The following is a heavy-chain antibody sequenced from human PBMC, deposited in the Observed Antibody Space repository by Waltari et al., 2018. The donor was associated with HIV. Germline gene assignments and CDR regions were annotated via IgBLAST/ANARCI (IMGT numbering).Heavy chain of an antibody. V-gene: IGHV3-66*02. CDR2: IDSDERT. D-gene: IGHD6-19*01. CDR1: GFTVSSNY. Sequence: EVKLVETGGGLVQPGGSLRLSCAASGFTVSSNYMSWVRQAPGKGLEVVPIIDSDERTDYADSVRGRFIISRDNSGNTLYLQLNSLRAEDTAVYYCARLMGSGWDDDSYYGMYVWGQGTTVTVSS. CDR3: ARLMGSGWDDDSYYGMYV. J-gene: IGHJ6*02.